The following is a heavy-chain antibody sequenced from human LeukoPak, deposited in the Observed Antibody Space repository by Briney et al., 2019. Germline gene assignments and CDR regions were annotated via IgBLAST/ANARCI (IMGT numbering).Heavy chain of an antibody. CDR3: AGAPMKYYFDY. CDR1: GGSISSYY. CDR2: IYHSGST. V-gene: IGHV4-38-2*02. Sequence: SETLSLTCTVSGGSISSYYWGWIRQPPGKGLEWIGSIYHSGSTYYNPSLKSRVTISVDTSKNQFSLKLSSVTAADTAVYYCAGAPMKYYFDYWGQGTLVTVSS. J-gene: IGHJ4*02.